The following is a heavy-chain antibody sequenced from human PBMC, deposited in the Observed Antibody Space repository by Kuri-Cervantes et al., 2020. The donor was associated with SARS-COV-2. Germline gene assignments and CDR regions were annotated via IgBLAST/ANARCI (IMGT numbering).Heavy chain of an antibody. CDR2: ISYDGSNK. Sequence: GGSLRLSYAASGFTFSSYGMHWVRQAPGKGLEWVAVISYDGSNKYYADSVKGRFTISRDNSKNTLYLQMNSLRAEDTAVYYCAKDQHGIVVVVAAIDYWGQGTLVTVSS. D-gene: IGHD2-15*01. V-gene: IGHV3-30*18. CDR3: AKDQHGIVVVVAAIDY. J-gene: IGHJ4*02. CDR1: GFTFSSYG.